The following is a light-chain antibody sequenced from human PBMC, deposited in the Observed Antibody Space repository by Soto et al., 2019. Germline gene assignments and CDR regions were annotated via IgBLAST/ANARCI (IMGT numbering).Light chain of an antibody. CDR2: GAS. CDR3: QQYGSSPWT. J-gene: IGKJ1*01. CDR1: QTIRSNY. Sequence: ETVLTQSPATLSLSPGERATLSCRASQTIRSNYLAWYRQTPGQAPRLLIYGASNRAPGIADRFSGSGSGTDFPLIISRLEPEDFALYYCQQYGSSPWTFGQGTKLEIK. V-gene: IGKV3-20*01.